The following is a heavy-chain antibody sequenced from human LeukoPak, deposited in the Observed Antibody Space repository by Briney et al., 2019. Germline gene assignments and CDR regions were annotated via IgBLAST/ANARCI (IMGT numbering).Heavy chain of an antibody. D-gene: IGHD6-19*01. CDR2: INPNNGGT. CDR3: ASSVAGRKNWFDP. Sequence: ASVKVSCKASGYTFTGYYMHWVRQAPGQGLEWMGWINPNNGGTHYAQKFQGRVTMTRDTSISTAYMELSRLRSDDTAVYYCASSVAGRKNWFDPWGQGTLVTVSS. V-gene: IGHV1-2*02. J-gene: IGHJ5*02. CDR1: GYTFTGYY.